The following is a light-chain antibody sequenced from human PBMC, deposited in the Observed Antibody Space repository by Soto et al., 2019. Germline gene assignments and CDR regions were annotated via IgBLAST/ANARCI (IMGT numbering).Light chain of an antibody. J-gene: IGKJ4*01. Sequence: EIVLTQSPATLSLSPGERATLSCRASQSVTNSLAWYQQKPGQAPRLLVYDAPNRATGIPTRFSGSGSGTDFTLTISNLEPEDFAVYYCQQHISWPLTFGGGTKVEIK. CDR3: QQHISWPLT. V-gene: IGKV3-11*01. CDR2: DAP. CDR1: QSVTNS.